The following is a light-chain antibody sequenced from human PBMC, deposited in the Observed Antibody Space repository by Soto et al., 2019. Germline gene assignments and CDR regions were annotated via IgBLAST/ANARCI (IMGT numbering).Light chain of an antibody. CDR1: SSDVGGYSY. CDR2: DVS. V-gene: IGLV2-14*01. Sequence: QSVLTQPASVSGSPGQSIAITCTGTSSDVGGYSYVTWYQQQPGKAPKIVISDVSNRPSGVSDRFSGSKSGNTASLTISGLQTEDEADYYCASYTTSSTYVFGTGTKVTV. J-gene: IGLJ1*01. CDR3: ASYTTSSTYV.